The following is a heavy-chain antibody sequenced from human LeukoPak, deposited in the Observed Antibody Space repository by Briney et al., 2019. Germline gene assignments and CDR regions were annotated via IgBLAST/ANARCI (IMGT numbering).Heavy chain of an antibody. V-gene: IGHV1-2*02. CDR3: AGDPIAHYDSSGYLTDDAFDI. J-gene: IGHJ3*02. D-gene: IGHD3-22*01. CDR1: GYTFTGYY. CDR2: INPNSGGT. Sequence: ASVKVSCKASGYTFTGYYMHWVRQAPGQGLEWMGWINPNSGGTNYAQKFQGRVTMTRDTSISTAYMELSRLRSDDTAVYYCAGDPIAHYDSSGYLTDDAFDIWGQGTMVTVSS.